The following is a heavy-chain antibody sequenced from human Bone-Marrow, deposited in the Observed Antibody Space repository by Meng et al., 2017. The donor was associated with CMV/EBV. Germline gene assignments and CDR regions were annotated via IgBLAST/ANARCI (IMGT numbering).Heavy chain of an antibody. CDR2: IKQDGSEK. D-gene: IGHD3-10*01. J-gene: IGHJ6*04. Sequence: GESLKISCAASGFTFSSYWMSWVRQAPGKGLEWVANIKQDGSEKYYVDSVKGRYTISRDNAKNSLYLQMNNLRAEDTAVYYCARDLTTAVLLWFGESVGDPSYPYGMDGWGEGTTVTVSS. V-gene: IGHV3-7*01. CDR3: ARDLTTAVLLWFGESVGDPSYPYGMDG. CDR1: GFTFSSYW.